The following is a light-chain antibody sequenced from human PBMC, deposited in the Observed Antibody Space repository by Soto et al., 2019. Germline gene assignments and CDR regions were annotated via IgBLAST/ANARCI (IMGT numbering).Light chain of an antibody. CDR2: GAS. Sequence: EVLLTQSPGTLSLSPGERATLSCRASQSVSSSYLAWYQHKPGQAPRLLIFGASSRAAGIPDRFSGSGSGTEFTLTISRLEPEDFAVYYCQQYGRSITFGQGTRLEIK. J-gene: IGKJ5*01. CDR1: QSVSSSY. V-gene: IGKV3-20*01. CDR3: QQYGRSIT.